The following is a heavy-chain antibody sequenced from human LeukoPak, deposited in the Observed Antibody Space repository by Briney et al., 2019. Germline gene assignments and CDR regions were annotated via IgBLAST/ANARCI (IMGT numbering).Heavy chain of an antibody. V-gene: IGHV4-34*01. CDR3: ARHRNRGLNDY. CDR2: INHSGST. CDR1: GGSFSGYY. D-gene: IGHD1-14*01. Sequence: SETLSLTCAVYGGSFSGYYWSWIRQTPGKGLEWIGEINHSGSTNYNPSLKSRVTISVDTSKNQFSLKLSSVTAADTAVYYCARHRNRGLNDYWGQGTLVTVSS. J-gene: IGHJ4*02.